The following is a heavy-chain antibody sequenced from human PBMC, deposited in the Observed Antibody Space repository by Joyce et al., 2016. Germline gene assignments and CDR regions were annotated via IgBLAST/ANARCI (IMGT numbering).Heavy chain of an antibody. J-gene: IGHJ5*02. CDR2: SSPILDTV. CDR3: ASFYYGPGGNWIDP. Sequence: VQLVHSGPEVKKPGFSVTVSCKASGGTFNRHTFIWVRHDPGQGLEWMGRSSPILDTVNYTKKFQDRLTISADTSTNTVYMKLSSLRSEDTAVLFCASFYYGPGGNWIDPWGQGTLVIVSS. D-gene: IGHD3-10*01. V-gene: IGHV1-69*08. CDR1: GGTFNRHT.